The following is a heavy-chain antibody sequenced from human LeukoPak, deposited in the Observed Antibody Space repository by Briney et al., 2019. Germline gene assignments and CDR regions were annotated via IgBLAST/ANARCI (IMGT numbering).Heavy chain of an antibody. D-gene: IGHD3-10*01. CDR1: GFTFNSYA. CDR3: VKGYYAAFDY. J-gene: IGHJ4*02. V-gene: IGHV3-23*01. Sequence: GGSLRLSCAASGFTFNSYAMSWVRQPPGKGLEWVSAISANGGSTYYADSVKGRFTISRDNSKNTLYLQMGSLRAEDTAVYYCVKGYYAAFDYWGQGTLVTVSS. CDR2: ISANGGST.